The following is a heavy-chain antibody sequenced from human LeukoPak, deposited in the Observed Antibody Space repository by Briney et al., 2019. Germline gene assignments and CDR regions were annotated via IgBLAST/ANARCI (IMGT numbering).Heavy chain of an antibody. D-gene: IGHD2/OR15-2a*01. CDR3: AGVPTVSNWFDP. V-gene: IGHV4-39*01. Sequence: SETLSLTCTVSGGSISSSSYYWGWIRQPPGKGLEWIGSIYYSGSTYYNPSLKSRVTISVDTSKNQFSLNLNSVTAADTAIYYCAGVPTVSNWFDPWGQGTLVTVSS. J-gene: IGHJ5*02. CDR2: IYYSGST. CDR1: GGSISSSSYY.